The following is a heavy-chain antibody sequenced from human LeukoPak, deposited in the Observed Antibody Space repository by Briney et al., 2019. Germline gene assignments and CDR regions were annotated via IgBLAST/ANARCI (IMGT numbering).Heavy chain of an antibody. V-gene: IGHV4-4*02. CDR2: IYHSGST. D-gene: IGHD6-13*01. J-gene: IGHJ4*02. CDR3: ASAEPRGSSWYPY. Sequence: GSLRLSCVASGFTFSNCSMHWVRQAPGKGLEWIGEIYHSGSTNYNPSLKSRVTISVDKSKNQFSLKLSSVTAADTAVYYCASAEPRGSSWYPYWGQGTLVTVSS. CDR1: GFTFSNCS.